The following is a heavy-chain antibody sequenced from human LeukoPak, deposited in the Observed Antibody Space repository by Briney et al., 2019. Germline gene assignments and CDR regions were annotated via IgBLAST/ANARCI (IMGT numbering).Heavy chain of an antibody. J-gene: IGHJ4*02. Sequence: PGGSLRLSCAASGFTFSSYAMSWVRQAPGKGLEWVSAISGSGGSTYYADSVKGRFTISRDNSKNTLYLQMNSLRAEDTAVYYCAKDLYYYDSSGYLGLFDYWGQGTLVTVSS. CDR2: ISGSGGST. D-gene: IGHD3-22*01. CDR3: AKDLYYYDSSGYLGLFDY. CDR1: GFTFSSYA. V-gene: IGHV3-23*01.